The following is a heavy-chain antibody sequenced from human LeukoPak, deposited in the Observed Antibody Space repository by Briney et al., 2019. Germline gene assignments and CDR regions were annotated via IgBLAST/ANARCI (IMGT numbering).Heavy chain of an antibody. J-gene: IGHJ4*02. CDR1: GGSISSSSYY. D-gene: IGHD5-12*01. V-gene: IGHV4-39*01. CDR3: ARQGGYDPTYDY. CDR2: IYYSGST. Sequence: SETLSLTCTVSGGSISSSSYYWGWIRQPPGKGLEWIGSIYYSGSTYYNPSLKSRVTISVDTSKNQFSLKLSSVTAADTAVYYCARQGGYDPTYDYRGQGTLVAVSS.